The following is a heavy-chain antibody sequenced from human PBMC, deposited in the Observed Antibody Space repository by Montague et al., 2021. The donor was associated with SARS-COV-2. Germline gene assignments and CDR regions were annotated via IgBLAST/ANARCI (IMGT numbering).Heavy chain of an antibody. CDR1: GGSFSGHY. CDR2: INNSGST. Sequence: SETLSLTCAVYGGSFSGHYWSWIRQPPGKGLEWIGEINNSGSTNYNQSLKSRVTISVDTSKNQFSLKLHSVTAADTAVYYCARGRIEVSMIVVVLTGASYYMDVWGKGTTVTVSS. J-gene: IGHJ6*03. D-gene: IGHD3-22*01. V-gene: IGHV4-34*01. CDR3: ARGRIEVSMIVVVLTGASYYMDV.